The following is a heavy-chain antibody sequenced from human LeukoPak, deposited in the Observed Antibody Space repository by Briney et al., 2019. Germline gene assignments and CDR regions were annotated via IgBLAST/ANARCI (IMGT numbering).Heavy chain of an antibody. D-gene: IGHD3-10*01. CDR3: AKEEYYYGSGSPYYYYYMDV. V-gene: IGHV3-23*01. CDR2: ISGSGGST. J-gene: IGHJ6*03. CDR1: GFTFSSYA. Sequence: GGSLRLSCAASGFTFSSYAMSWVRQAPGKGLEWVSAISGSGGSTYYADSVKGRFTISRDNSKNTLYLQMSGLRAEDTAVYYCAKEEYYYGSGSPYYYYYMDVWGKGTTVTVSS.